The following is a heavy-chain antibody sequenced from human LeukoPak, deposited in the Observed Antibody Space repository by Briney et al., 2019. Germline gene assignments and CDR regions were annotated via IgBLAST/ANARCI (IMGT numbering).Heavy chain of an antibody. Sequence: ASVKVSCKASGYTFTSYYMHWVRQAPGQGLEWMGMINPSGGSTSYAQKFQGRVTMTRDTSTSTVYMELSSLRSEDTAVYYCASGELWWKPQFWGQGTLVTVSS. D-gene: IGHD5-18*01. CDR1: GYTFTSYY. CDR3: ASGELWWKPQF. CDR2: INPSGGST. J-gene: IGHJ4*02. V-gene: IGHV1-46*01.